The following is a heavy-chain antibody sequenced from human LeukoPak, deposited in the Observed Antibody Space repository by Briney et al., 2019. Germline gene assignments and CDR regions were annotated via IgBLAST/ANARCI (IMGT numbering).Heavy chain of an antibody. J-gene: IGHJ6*02. CDR2: ISYDESDK. CDR3: AKGVVAATNAAYYGMDV. V-gene: IGHV3-30*18. Sequence: GGSLRLSCAASGFTFSNYGMHWVRQAPGKGLEWVAVISYDESDKYYADSVKGRFTISRDNSKNTLYLQMNSLRPEDTAVYYRAKGVVAATNAAYYGMDVWGQGTTVTVSS. CDR1: GFTFSNYG. D-gene: IGHD2-15*01.